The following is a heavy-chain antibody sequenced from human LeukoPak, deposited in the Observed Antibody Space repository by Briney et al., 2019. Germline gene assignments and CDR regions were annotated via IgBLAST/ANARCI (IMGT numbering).Heavy chain of an antibody. D-gene: IGHD2-15*01. J-gene: IGHJ5*02. CDR2: ISYEGSNK. CDR3: ARDHSPYCSGGSCYSNNWFDP. V-gene: IGHV3-30*03. Sequence: GGSLRLSCAASGFTLSTYGMHWVRQAPGKGLEWVAVISYEGSNKYYADSVKGRFTISRDNSKNTLYLQMNSLRAEDTAVYYCARDHSPYCSGGSCYSNNWFDPWGQGTLVTVSS. CDR1: GFTLSTYG.